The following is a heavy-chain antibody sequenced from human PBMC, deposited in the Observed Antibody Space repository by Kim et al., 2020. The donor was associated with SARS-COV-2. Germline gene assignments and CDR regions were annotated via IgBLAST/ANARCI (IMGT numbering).Heavy chain of an antibody. CDR2: INPKSGNP. V-gene: IGHV7-4-1*02. J-gene: IGHJ4*02. D-gene: IGHD3-3*01. CDR3: ARDKLGVGDPFDY. CDR1: GYTFTMYA. Sequence: ASVKVSCTASGYTFTMYAINWVRQAPGQGLECMGWINPKSGNPTYSQGFTGRFVFSVDSSVSTAYLQITSLEADDTAMYYCARDKLGVGDPFDYWGQGTLVTVSP.